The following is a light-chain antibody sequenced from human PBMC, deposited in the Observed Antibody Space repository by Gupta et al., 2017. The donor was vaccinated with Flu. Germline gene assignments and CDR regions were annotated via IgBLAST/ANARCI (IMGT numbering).Light chain of an antibody. Sequence: DIVMTQSPDSLAVSLGERATINCKSSQTVLYSSNNNNYLAWYQQKPGQPPKLLIYWASTRESGVPDRFSGSGSGTDFTLTISGLQAEDVAVYYCQQYRTTPPTFGPGTKVDIK. CDR2: WAS. CDR1: QTVLYSSNNNNY. CDR3: QQYRTTPPT. V-gene: IGKV4-1*01. J-gene: IGKJ3*01.